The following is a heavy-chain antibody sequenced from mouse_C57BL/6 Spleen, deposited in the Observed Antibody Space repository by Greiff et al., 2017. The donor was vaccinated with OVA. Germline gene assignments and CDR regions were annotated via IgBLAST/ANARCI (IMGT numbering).Heavy chain of an antibody. CDR2: INPSTGGT. J-gene: IGHJ2*01. CDR1: GYSFTGYY. CDR3: ARSGYGSSPFDD. D-gene: IGHD1-1*01. Sequence: EVQRVESGPELVKPGASVKISCKASGYSFTGYYMNWVKQSPEKSLEWIGEINPSTGGTTYNQKFKAKATLTVDKSSSTAYMQLKSLTSEDSAVYYCARSGYGSSPFDDWGQGTTLTVSS. V-gene: IGHV1-42*01.